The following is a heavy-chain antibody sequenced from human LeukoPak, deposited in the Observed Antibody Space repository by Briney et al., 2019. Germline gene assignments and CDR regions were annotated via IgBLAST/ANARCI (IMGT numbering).Heavy chain of an antibody. D-gene: IGHD2-15*01. J-gene: IGHJ6*03. CDR3: ARGAEGGSSMRLRYYYYYMDV. CDR1: GYTFSNYG. Sequence: ASVKVSCKASGYTFSNYGLNWVRQAPGQGLEWMGRIAAYSGNTNYAAKFQGRVTMTTDTSTNTAYMELRSLTSDDTAIYYCARGAEGGSSMRLRYYYYYMDVWGKGITVTVSS. CDR2: IAAYSGNT. V-gene: IGHV1-18*01.